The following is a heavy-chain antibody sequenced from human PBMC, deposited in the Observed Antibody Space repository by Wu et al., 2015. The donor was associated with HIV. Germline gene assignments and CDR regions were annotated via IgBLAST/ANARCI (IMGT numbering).Heavy chain of an antibody. CDR2: IIPIFGTA. J-gene: IGHJ3*02. Sequence: QVHLEQSGTEVKRPGSSVKVSCKASGGTFSSYAISWVRQAPGQGLEWMGGIIPIFGTANYAQKFQGRVTITADESTSTAYMELSSLRSEDTAVYYCARGDYYDSSGYYAFDIWGQGTMVTVSS. V-gene: IGHV1-69*12. D-gene: IGHD3-22*01. CDR3: ARGDYYDSSGYYAFDI. CDR1: GGTFSSYA.